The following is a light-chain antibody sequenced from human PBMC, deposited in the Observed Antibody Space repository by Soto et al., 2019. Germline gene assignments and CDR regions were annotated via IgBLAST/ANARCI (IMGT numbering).Light chain of an antibody. Sequence: QSALTQPTSVSGSPGQSITISCTGTSSDVGGYNYVSWYQQHPGKVPKVMIFEVSNRPSGISHRFSGSKSGNMASLTISGLQAEDEADYYCSSYTTSGTLVFGGGTKLTVL. CDR2: EVS. V-gene: IGLV2-14*01. CDR3: SSYTTSGTLV. CDR1: SSDVGGYNY. J-gene: IGLJ2*01.